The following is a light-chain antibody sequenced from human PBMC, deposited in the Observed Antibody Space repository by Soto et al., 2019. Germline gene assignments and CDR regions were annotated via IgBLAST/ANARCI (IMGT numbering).Light chain of an antibody. V-gene: IGKV3-15*01. CDR2: GAS. J-gene: IGKJ1*01. CDR3: QQYNNWPRT. CDR1: QDIRNS. Sequence: MTQSPSFLSASVGDRVAITCQASQDIRNSLNWYQQKPGQAPRLLIYGASTRATGIPARFSGSESGTEFTLTISSLQSEDFAVYYCQQYNNWPRTFGQGTKVDIK.